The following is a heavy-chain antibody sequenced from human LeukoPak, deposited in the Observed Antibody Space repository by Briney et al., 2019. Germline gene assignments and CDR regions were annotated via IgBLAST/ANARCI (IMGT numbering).Heavy chain of an antibody. CDR3: AKRGLAAALFR. J-gene: IGHJ4*02. CDR2: ISGSGGST. Sequence: GGSLRLSCAASGFTFSSYWMHWVRQAPGKGLEWVSAISGSGGSTYYADSVKGRFTISRDNSKNTLYLQMNRLRAEDTAVYYCAKRGLAAALFRWGQGTLVTVSS. CDR1: GFTFSSYW. V-gene: IGHV3-23*01. D-gene: IGHD6-13*01.